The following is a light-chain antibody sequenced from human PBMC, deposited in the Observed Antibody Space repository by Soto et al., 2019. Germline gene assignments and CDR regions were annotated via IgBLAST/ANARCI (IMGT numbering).Light chain of an antibody. CDR2: GAS. J-gene: IGKJ1*01. CDR1: QSVSSY. CDR3: QQYGSSLWT. V-gene: IGKV3-20*01. Sequence: EIVVTQSPATLSLSPGERATLSCRASQSVSSYLAWYQQKPGQAPRLLISGASTRATGISDRFRGSGSGTDFTLTISRLEHEDFAVYYCQQYGSSLWTLGQGTKVDIK.